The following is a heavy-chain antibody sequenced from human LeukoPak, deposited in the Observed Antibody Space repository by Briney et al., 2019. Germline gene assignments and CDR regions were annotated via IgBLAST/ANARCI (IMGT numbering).Heavy chain of an antibody. CDR2: VHPADSDT. J-gene: IGHJ3*02. Sequence: GESLKISCKGSGYSFTNYWIAWVRQMSGKGLEWMGIVHPADSDTRYSPSFQGQVTISVDKSINTAYMQWSSLKASDTAMYYCARRLSSSPDDFDIWGQGTMVTVSS. CDR1: GYSFTNYW. D-gene: IGHD6-6*01. V-gene: IGHV5-51*01. CDR3: ARRLSSSPDDFDI.